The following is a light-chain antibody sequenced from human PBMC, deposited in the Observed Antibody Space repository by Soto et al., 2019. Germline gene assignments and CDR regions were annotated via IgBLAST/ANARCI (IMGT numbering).Light chain of an antibody. J-gene: IGKJ1*01. CDR1: QSVSSSY. CDR3: QQYGSSPWT. Sequence: EIVLTQSPGTLSLSPGERATLSCSVSQSVSSSYLAWYQQKPGQAPRLLIYGASSRASGIPDRFSGSGSGTDFTLTISRLEPEDFAVYYCQQYGSSPWTFGQGTKVDIK. V-gene: IGKV3-20*01. CDR2: GAS.